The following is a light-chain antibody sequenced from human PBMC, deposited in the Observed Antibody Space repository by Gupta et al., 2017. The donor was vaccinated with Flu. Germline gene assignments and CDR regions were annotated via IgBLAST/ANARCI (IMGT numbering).Light chain of an antibody. CDR1: SSDVGGYNY. J-gene: IGLJ2*01. Sequence: SALTHPASVSGSPVQPLTISCTGTSSDVGGYNYVSWDQQHPGKAPKLMIYEVSKRTAGVSTRFSGSKSGNTASLTISGRKDEDEADYYCSADTSSRTLVFGGGTKLTVL. V-gene: IGLV2-14*01. CDR2: EVS. CDR3: SADTSSRTLV.